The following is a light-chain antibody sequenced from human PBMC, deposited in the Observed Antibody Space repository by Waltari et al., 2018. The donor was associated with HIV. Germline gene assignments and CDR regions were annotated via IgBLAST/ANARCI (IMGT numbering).Light chain of an antibody. J-gene: IGKJ2*01. CDR1: ERLRHSNGRNY. CDR3: LQNIRAPFA. CDR2: LAS. V-gene: IGKV2-28*01. Sequence: DVLATQFPLSLTVSPGESASISCRAPERLRHSNGRNYLDWYFQRPGHTPRLLIYLASNRASGVPDRFVGGGSGTDFTLRITRVEAADVGIYFCLQNIRAPFAFGQGT.